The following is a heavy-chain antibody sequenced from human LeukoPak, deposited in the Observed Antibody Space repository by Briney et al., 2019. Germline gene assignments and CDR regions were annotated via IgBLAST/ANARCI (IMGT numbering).Heavy chain of an antibody. D-gene: IGHD6-13*01. J-gene: IGHJ5*02. CDR1: GYTLTELS. CDR3: ATVDYSSSSGGFDP. CDR2: FDPEDGET. Sequence: ASVKVSCKVSGYTLTELSMHWVRQAPGKGLEWMGGFDPEDGETIYAQKFQGRVTMTEDTSTDTAYMELSSLRSEDTAVYYCATVDYSSSSGGFDPWGQGTLVTVSP. V-gene: IGHV1-24*01.